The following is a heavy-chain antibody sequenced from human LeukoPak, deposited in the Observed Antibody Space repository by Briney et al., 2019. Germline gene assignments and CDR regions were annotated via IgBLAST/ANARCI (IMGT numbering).Heavy chain of an antibody. CDR1: GFTSSIYE. Sequence: GGSLRLSCAASGFTSSIYEMNWVRQAPGKGLEWVSSISGSSKYIYYADSVRGRFTISRDNAKNSLYLQMNSLRAEDTAVYYCAELGITMIGGVWGKGTTVTISS. D-gene: IGHD3-10*02. V-gene: IGHV3-21*01. J-gene: IGHJ6*04. CDR2: ISGSSKYI. CDR3: AELGITMIGGV.